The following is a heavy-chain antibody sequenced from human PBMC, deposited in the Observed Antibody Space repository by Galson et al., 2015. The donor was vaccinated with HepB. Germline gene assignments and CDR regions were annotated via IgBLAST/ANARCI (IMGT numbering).Heavy chain of an antibody. CDR3: ARTSRITIFGVARYYFDY. CDR2: IIPIFGTA. Sequence: SCKASGGTFSSYAISWVRQAPGQGLEWMGGIIPIFGTANYAQKFQGRVTITADKSTSTAYMELSSLRSEDTAVYYCARTSRITIFGVARYYFDYWGQETLVTVSS. D-gene: IGHD3-3*01. V-gene: IGHV1-69*06. J-gene: IGHJ4*02. CDR1: GGTFSSYA.